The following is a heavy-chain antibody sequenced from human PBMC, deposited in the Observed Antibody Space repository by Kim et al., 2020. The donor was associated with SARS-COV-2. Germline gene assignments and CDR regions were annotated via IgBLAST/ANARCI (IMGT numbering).Heavy chain of an antibody. J-gene: IGHJ4*02. CDR2: INPNSGGT. Sequence: ASVKVSCKASGYTFTGYYMHWVRQAPGQGLEWMGRINPNSGGTNYAQKFQGRVTMTRDTSISTAYMELSRLRSDDTAVYYCARMESPPPESDYYDSSASIDYWGQGTLVTVSS. V-gene: IGHV1-2*06. CDR3: ARMESPPPESDYYDSSASIDY. CDR1: GYTFTGYY. D-gene: IGHD3-22*01.